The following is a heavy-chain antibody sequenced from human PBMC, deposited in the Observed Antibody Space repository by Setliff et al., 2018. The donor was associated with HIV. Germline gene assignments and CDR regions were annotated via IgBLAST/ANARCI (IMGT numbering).Heavy chain of an antibody. D-gene: IGHD6-19*01. CDR2: INTSGGSA. CDR3: ARNQGDASGCYAGDY. J-gene: IGHJ4*01. Sequence: ASVKVSCKASGYTFTSYPMHWVRQAPGQGLEWMGVINTSGGSAGYAEKFRGRVTMTRDTSTNTVYMDLRNLRSEDTAVYYCARNQGDASGCYAGDYWGHGTLVTVSS. CDR1: GYTFTSYP. V-gene: IGHV1-46*01.